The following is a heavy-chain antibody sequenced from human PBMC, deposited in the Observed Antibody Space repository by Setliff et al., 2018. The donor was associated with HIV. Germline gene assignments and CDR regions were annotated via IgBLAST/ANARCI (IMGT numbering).Heavy chain of an antibody. D-gene: IGHD3-10*01. CDR3: ARASYYGSGIYYIWGYFDY. CDR2: VYYDGTT. J-gene: IGHJ4*02. V-gene: IGHV4-59*01. CDR1: GDSISSYY. Sequence: SETLSLTCTVSGDSISSYYWSWVRQPPGKGLEWIGYVYYDGTTNYNPSLKSRVTISADTSKNQFSLKLSSVTAADTAFYYCARASYYGSGIYYIWGYFDYWGQGTLVTVSS.